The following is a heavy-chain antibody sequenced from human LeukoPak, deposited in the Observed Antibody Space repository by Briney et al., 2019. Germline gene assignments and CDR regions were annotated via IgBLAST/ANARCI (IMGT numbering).Heavy chain of an antibody. J-gene: IGHJ6*03. CDR2: ISSSSSYI. D-gene: IGHD3-3*01. CDR3: ARGAFGVVKNYYYMDV. CDR1: GFTFSSYS. Sequence: GGSLRLSCAASGFTFSSYSMNWVRQAPGKGLEWVSSISSSSSYIYYADSVKGRFTISRDNAKNSLYLQMNSLRAEDTAVYYCARGAFGVVKNYYYMDVWGKGTTVTVSS. V-gene: IGHV3-21*01.